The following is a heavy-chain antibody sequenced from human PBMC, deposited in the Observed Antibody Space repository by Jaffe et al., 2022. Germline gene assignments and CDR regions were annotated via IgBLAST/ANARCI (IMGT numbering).Heavy chain of an antibody. CDR2: INHSGST. D-gene: IGHD3-10*01. V-gene: IGHV4-34*01. CDR1: GGSFSGYY. J-gene: IGHJ3*02. Sequence: QVQLQQWGAGLLKPSETLSLTCAVYGGSFSGYYWSWIRQPPGKGLEWIGEINHSGSTNYNPSLKSRVTISVDTSKNQFSLKLSSVTAADTAVYYCARGRHRRITMVRGVIGAFDIWGQGTMVTVSS. CDR3: ARGRHRRITMVRGVIGAFDI.